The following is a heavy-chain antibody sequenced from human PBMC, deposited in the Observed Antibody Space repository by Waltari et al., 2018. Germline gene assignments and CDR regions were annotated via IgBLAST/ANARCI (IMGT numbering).Heavy chain of an antibody. CDR2: FGLDGYGT. CDR3: TRDNGGGWYGHAFDI. CDR1: GFTLSGYW. Sequence: EVQLVESGGGLVQPGGSLRLSCAASGFTLSGYWMHWVRQAPGKGRVGFSHFGLDGYGTNYAAPVKGRFTVSGDNAKNTLYLEMNSLRAEDTAIYYCTRDNGGGWYGHAFDIWGQGTMVTVSS. D-gene: IGHD6-19*01. V-gene: IGHV3-74*01. J-gene: IGHJ3*02.